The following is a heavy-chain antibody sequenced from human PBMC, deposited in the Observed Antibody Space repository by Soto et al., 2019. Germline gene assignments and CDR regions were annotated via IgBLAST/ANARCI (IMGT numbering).Heavy chain of an antibody. J-gene: IGHJ4*02. D-gene: IGHD2-15*01. CDR2: MNPNSGNT. Sequence: QVQLVQSGAEVKKPGASVKVSCKASGYTFTSYDINWVRQATGQGLEWMGWMNPNSGNTGYAQKFQGRVTMTRNTSISTGYMELSSLRSEDTPVYYCAGPHYCSGGSCCGLYDYWGQGTLVTVSS. CDR3: AGPHYCSGGSCCGLYDY. V-gene: IGHV1-8*01. CDR1: GYTFTSYD.